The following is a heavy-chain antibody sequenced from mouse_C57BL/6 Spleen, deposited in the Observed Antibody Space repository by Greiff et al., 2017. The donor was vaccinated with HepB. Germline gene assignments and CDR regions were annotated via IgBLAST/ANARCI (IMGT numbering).Heavy chain of an antibody. CDR3: TTSGLLRGAY. CDR2: IDPENGDT. CDR1: GFNIKDDY. J-gene: IGHJ3*01. V-gene: IGHV14-4*01. Sequence: VQLQQSGAELVRPGASVKLSCTASGFNIKDDYMHWVKQRPEQGLEWIGWIDPENGDTEYASKFQGKATITADTSSNTAYLQLSSLTSEDTAVYYCTTSGLLRGAYWGQGTLVTVSA. D-gene: IGHD2-3*01.